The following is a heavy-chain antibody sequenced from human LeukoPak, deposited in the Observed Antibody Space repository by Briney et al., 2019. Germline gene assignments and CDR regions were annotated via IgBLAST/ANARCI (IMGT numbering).Heavy chain of an antibody. D-gene: IGHD5-24*01. J-gene: IGHJ4*02. CDR1: GYTFTSYG. CDR2: IIPIFGTA. Sequence: SVKVSCKASGYTFTSYGISWVRQAPGQGLEWMGGIIPIFGTANYAQKFQGRVTITADESTSTAYMELSSLRSEDTAVYYCARSRAGYPFDYWGQGTLVTVSS. CDR3: ARSRAGYPFDY. V-gene: IGHV1-69*13.